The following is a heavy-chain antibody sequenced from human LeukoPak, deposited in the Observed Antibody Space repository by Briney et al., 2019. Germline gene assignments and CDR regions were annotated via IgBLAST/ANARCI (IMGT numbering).Heavy chain of an antibody. D-gene: IGHD6-19*01. Sequence: GASVKVSCKASGYTFTSYGISWVRQAPGQGLEWMGWISAYNGNTNYAQKLQGRVTMTTDTSTSTAYMELRSLRSDDTAVYYCLPLWLRDLSDWSQGTLVTVSS. CDR2: ISAYNGNT. CDR1: GYTFTSYG. CDR3: LPLWLRDLSD. J-gene: IGHJ4*02. V-gene: IGHV1-18*01.